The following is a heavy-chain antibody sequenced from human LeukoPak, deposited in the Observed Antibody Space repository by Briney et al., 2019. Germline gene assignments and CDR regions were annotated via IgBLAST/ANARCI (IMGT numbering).Heavy chain of an antibody. Sequence: SETLSLTCTVSGGSISSYYWSWIRQPPGKGLEWIGYIYYSGSTNYNPSLKSRVTISVDTSKNQFSLKLSSVTAADTAVYYCARGAVAGTPLFWFDPWGQGTLVTVSS. D-gene: IGHD6-19*01. CDR2: IYYSGST. CDR1: GGSISSYY. V-gene: IGHV4-59*08. J-gene: IGHJ5*02. CDR3: ARGAVAGTPLFWFDP.